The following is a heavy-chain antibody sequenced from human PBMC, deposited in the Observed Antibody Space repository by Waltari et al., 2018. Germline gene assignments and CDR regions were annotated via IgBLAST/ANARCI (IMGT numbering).Heavy chain of an antibody. V-gene: IGHV4-34*01. D-gene: IGHD2-21*02. CDR3: ARGGDCGGDCVLGH. Sequence: QVQLQQWGTGLLKPSETLSLTCTVSGGSFSAHYWTWIRQSPGKGLEWIGAVTRGGSTNYNPSVKSRVTISLDTSKNQFSLKMNSLTAADTAVYYCARGGDCGGDCVLGHWGQGTLVTVSS. CDR2: VTRGGST. J-gene: IGHJ4*02. CDR1: GGSFSAHY.